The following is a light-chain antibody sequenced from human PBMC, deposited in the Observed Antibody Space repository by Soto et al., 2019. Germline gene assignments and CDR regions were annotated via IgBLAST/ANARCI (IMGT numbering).Light chain of an antibody. V-gene: IGLV4-69*01. Sequence: QPVLTQSPSAPASLGASVKFTCTLNSGHSNYAVAWHQQQPEKGPRYLMKVNSDGSHSKGDGIPDRFSGSSSGAERHLTISSLQSEDEADYYCQTWGTAIHDVVFGGGTKLTVL. J-gene: IGLJ2*01. CDR3: QTWGTAIHDVV. CDR1: SGHSNYA. CDR2: VNSDGSH.